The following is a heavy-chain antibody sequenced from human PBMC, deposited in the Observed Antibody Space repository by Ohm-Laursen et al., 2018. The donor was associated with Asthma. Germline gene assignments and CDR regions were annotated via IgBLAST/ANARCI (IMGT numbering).Heavy chain of an antibody. CDR3: TRGGHYGSYFDY. Sequence: SLRLSCAASGFTFSTYWMHWVRQAPGKGLVWVSRVYGDGSNTIYADSVNGRFTISRDNAKNTLYLQMNSLRAEDTAVYYCTRGGHYGSYFDYWGQGSLVTVSS. J-gene: IGHJ4*02. CDR1: GFTFSTYW. D-gene: IGHD4-17*01. V-gene: IGHV3-74*01. CDR2: VYGDGSNT.